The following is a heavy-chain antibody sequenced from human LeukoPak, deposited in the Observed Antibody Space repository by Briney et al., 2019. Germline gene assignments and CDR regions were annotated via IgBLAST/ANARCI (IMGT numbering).Heavy chain of an antibody. CDR2: TYYRSKWYN. V-gene: IGHV6-1*01. CDR1: GDSVSSNSAA. Sequence: SQTLSLTCAISGDSVSSNSAAWNWIRQSPSRGLEWLGRTYYRSKWYNDYAVSVKSRITINPDTSKNQFSLQLSSVTAADTAVYYCARVGYGDYYFDYWGQGTLVTVSS. J-gene: IGHJ4*02. D-gene: IGHD4-17*01. CDR3: ARVGYGDYYFDY.